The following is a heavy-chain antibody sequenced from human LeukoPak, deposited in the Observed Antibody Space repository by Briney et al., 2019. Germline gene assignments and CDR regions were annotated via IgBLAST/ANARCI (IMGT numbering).Heavy chain of an antibody. J-gene: IGHJ5*02. Sequence: SETVSLTCAVSGGSISSGDYSWSWIRQPPGKGLEGIGYLFQSGSTYYNPSLKYRVDISVDRSKNQFSLKLSSVTAADTAVYYCARVGSDWNDVRYNWFDPWGQGTLVTVSS. D-gene: IGHD1-1*01. CDR2: LFQSGST. V-gene: IGHV4-30-2*01. CDR1: GGSISSGDYS. CDR3: ARVGSDWNDVRYNWFDP.